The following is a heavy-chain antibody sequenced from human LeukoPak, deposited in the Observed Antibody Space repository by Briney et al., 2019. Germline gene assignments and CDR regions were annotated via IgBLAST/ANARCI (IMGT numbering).Heavy chain of an antibody. V-gene: IGHV3-30*18. CDR2: ISYDGIHK. J-gene: IGHJ4*02. CDR1: GVTFSIYE. Sequence: SLRLSCAASGVTFSIYEMKRVRPGPGKGGGCGAVISYDGIHKFYTESVKGRFTISRDNSKNTLYLQMNSLRVEDAAVYYCAKQHQININYFDSWGQGTLVTVSS. CDR3: AKQHQININYFDS. D-gene: IGHD3/OR15-3a*01.